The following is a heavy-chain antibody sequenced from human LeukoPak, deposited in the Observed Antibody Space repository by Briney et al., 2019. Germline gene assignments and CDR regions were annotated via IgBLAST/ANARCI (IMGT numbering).Heavy chain of an antibody. CDR3: ARDDDIVVVPAAIGY. CDR1: GYTFTGYY. Sequence: ASVKVSCKASGYTFTGYYMHWVRQAPGQGLEWMGWINPNSGGTNYAQKFQGRVTMTRDTSISTAYMELSRLRSDDTAVYYCARDDDIVVVPAAIGYWGQGTLVTVSS. J-gene: IGHJ4*02. V-gene: IGHV1-2*02. CDR2: INPNSGGT. D-gene: IGHD2-2*01.